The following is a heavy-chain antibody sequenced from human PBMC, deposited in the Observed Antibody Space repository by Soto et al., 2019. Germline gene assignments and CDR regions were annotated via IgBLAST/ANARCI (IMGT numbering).Heavy chain of an antibody. CDR3: ARRGYGSRWPNVYMDV. CDR2: ISNNGAHT. V-gene: IGHV3-64*01. J-gene: IGHJ6*03. CDR1: GFTLSNYE. D-gene: IGHD6-13*01. Sequence: EAQLVESGGGLVQPGGSLRLSCAASGFTLSNYEIHWVRQVPGKGLEYVSGISNNGAHTDYAKSVKGRFTISRDNSENTLYLQMGSLRAEDMALYYCARRGYGSRWPNVYMDVWGKGTTVTVSS.